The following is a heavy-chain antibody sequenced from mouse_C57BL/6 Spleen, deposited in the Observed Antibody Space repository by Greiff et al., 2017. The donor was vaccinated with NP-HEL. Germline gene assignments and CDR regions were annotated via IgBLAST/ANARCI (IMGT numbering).Heavy chain of an antibody. D-gene: IGHD1-2*01. CDR1: GYTFTDYY. CDR3: ARCGSSWYFDV. J-gene: IGHJ1*03. Sequence: VQLQQSGAELVRPGASVKLSCKASGYTFTDYYINWVKQRPGQGLEWIARIYPGSGNTYYNEKFKGKATLTAEKSSSTAYMQLSSLTSEDSAVYFCARCGSSWYFDVWGTGTTVTVSS. V-gene: IGHV1-76*01. CDR2: IYPGSGNT.